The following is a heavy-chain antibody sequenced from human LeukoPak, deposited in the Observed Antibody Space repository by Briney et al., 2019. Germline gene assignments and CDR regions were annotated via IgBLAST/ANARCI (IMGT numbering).Heavy chain of an antibody. CDR3: ARVTIRSGSPLHAFDI. CDR1: GGSISSSSCY. D-gene: IGHD3-22*01. CDR2: IYYSGST. Sequence: SETLSLTCTVSGGSISSSSCYWGWIRQPPGKGLEWIGSIYYSGSTYYNPSLKSRVTISVDTSKNQFSLKLSSVTAADTAVYYCARVTIRSGSPLHAFDIWGQGTMVTVSS. V-gene: IGHV4-39*07. J-gene: IGHJ3*02.